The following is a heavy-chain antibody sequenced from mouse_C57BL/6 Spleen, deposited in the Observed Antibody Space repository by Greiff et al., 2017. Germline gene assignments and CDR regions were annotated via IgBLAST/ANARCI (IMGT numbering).Heavy chain of an antibody. J-gene: IGHJ2*01. Sequence: QVQLQQPGAELVRPGSSVKLSCKASGYTFTSYWMHWVKQRPIQGLEWIGNIDPSDSETHYNQKFKDKATLTVDKSSSTAYMQLSSLTSEDSAVDYCARAYGYDVGNYFDYWGQGTTLTVSS. V-gene: IGHV1-52*01. CDR2: IDPSDSET. D-gene: IGHD2-2*01. CDR1: GYTFTSYW. CDR3: ARAYGYDVGNYFDY.